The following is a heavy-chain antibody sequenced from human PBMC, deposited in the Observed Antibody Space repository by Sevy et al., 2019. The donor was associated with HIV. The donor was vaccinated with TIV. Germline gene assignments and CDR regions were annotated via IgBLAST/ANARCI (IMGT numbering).Heavy chain of an antibody. J-gene: IGHJ4*02. CDR1: GGSMSSYF. CDR2: IYYTGTT. V-gene: IGHV4-59*01. CDR3: ARDSVLSPRVFDS. D-gene: IGHD3-10*01. Sequence: SETLSLTCTVSGGSMSSYFWSWIRQPPGKGLEWIGYIYYTGTTNYNPSLKSRLTMSLDTSKNRFSLKPTAVTAADTAVYYCARDSVLSPRVFDSWGQGTPVTVSS.